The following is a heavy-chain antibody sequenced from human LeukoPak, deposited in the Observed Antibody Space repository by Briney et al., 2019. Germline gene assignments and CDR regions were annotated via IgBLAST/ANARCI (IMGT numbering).Heavy chain of an antibody. J-gene: IGHJ4*02. CDR1: GGSISSYY. CDR2: IYTSGST. D-gene: IGHD6-13*01. V-gene: IGHV4-4*09. Sequence: SETLSLTCTVSGGSISSYYWSWIRQPPGKGLEWTGYIYTSGSTNYNPSLKSRVTISVDTSKNQFSLKLSSVTAADTAVYYCARHRGIAAAGSPFDYWGQGTLVTVSS. CDR3: ARHRGIAAAGSPFDY.